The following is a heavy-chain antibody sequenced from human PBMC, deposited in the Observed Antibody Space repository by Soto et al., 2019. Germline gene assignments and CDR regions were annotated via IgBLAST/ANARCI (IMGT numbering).Heavy chain of an antibody. CDR3: ARGRTRFGVLTWFDP. CDR2: IIPTFGTP. J-gene: IGHJ5*02. D-gene: IGHD3-3*01. Sequence: QVQLVQSGAEVKQPGSSVKVSCKASGGASNTYVISWVRQAPGQGLEWMGGIIPTFGTPSYAQKFQGRVTIPADESTSTAFMEVSSLRSEDTAVYYCARGRTRFGVLTWFDPWGQGTLVTVSS. V-gene: IGHV1-69*12. CDR1: GGASNTYV.